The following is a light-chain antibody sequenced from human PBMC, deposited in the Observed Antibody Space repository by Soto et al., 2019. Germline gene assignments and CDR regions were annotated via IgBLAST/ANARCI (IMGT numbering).Light chain of an antibody. Sequence: DIQMTQSPSSLSASVGARVSITCQASEDIRTSLSWFQHKPGRAPKLLIYGASYLETGVPSRFRGSGSGTDFTLNISSLQPEDIATYYCQHYNNLPPFTFGPGPVVDVK. J-gene: IGKJ3*01. CDR3: QHYNNLPPFT. CDR2: GAS. CDR1: EDIRTS. V-gene: IGKV1-33*01.